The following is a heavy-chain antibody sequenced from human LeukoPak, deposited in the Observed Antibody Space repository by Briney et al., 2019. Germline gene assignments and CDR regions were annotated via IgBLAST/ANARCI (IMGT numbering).Heavy chain of an antibody. D-gene: IGHD1-1*01. CDR2: IYYSRST. J-gene: IGHJ5*02. CDR3: ARVPGGALNWFDP. CDR1: GGSISSSSYY. V-gene: IGHV4-39*01. Sequence: PSETLSLTCTVSGGSISSSSYYWGCIRQPPGTGLEWIVNIYYSRSTYSNPSLRGRVTISVDASKNQFSLKLSSVTAADTAVYYCARVPGGALNWFDPWGQGTLVTVSS.